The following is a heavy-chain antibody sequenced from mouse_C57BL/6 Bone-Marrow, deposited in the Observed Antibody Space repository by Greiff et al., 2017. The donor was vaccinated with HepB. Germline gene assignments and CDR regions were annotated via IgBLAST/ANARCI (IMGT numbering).Heavy chain of an antibody. CDR2: IYIGNGYT. V-gene: IGHV1-58*01. CDR3: AGCLYSNYVADC. CDR1: GYTFTSYG. D-gene: IGHD2-5*01. Sequence: SGAELVRPGSSVKMSCKASGYTFTSYGINWVKQRPGKGLEWIGYIYIGNGYTEYNEKFKGKATLTTDTSSSTAYMQLSSLTSEDSAIYFCAGCLYSNYVADCWGQGTTLTAAS. J-gene: IGHJ2*01.